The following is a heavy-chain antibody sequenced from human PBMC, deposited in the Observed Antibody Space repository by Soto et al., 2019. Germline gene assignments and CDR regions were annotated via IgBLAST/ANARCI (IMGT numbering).Heavy chain of an antibody. CDR2: IYYSGST. CDR1: GGSISSGDYY. CDR3: ARDGGNSLPFDL. J-gene: IGHJ2*01. V-gene: IGHV4-30-4*01. Sequence: QVQLQESGPGLVKPSQTLSLTCTVSGGSISSGDYYWRWIRQPPVKGLEWIGYIYYSGSTYYIPSLKSRVTISVDTSKNRFSLKLSSVTAADTAVYYCARDGGNSLPFDLWGRGTLVTVSS. D-gene: IGHD2-21*02.